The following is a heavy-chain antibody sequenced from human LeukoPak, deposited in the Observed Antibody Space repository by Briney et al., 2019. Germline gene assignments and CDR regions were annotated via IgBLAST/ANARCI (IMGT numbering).Heavy chain of an antibody. Sequence: ASVKVSCKASGYTFTGYSMHWVRQAPGQGLEWMGWINPNSGGTNYAQNFRGWVTMTRDTSISTAYMELSRLRSEDTAVYYCASFSTVTTSPFDYWGQGTLVTVSS. D-gene: IGHD4-17*01. CDR1: GYTFTGYS. CDR2: INPNSGGT. J-gene: IGHJ4*02. CDR3: ASFSTVTTSPFDY. V-gene: IGHV1-2*04.